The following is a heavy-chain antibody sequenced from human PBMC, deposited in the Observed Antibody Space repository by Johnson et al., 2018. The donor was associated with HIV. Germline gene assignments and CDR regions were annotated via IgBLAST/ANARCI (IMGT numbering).Heavy chain of an antibody. V-gene: IGHV3-7*05. CDR3: AKRSGSYAFDI. CDR2: IKQDGSDE. CDR1: GFTFSTYW. D-gene: IGHD3-22*01. J-gene: IGHJ3*02. Sequence: EMQLVESGGGLVQTGGSRRLSCAASGFTFSTYWMSWVRQAPGKGLEWVANIKQDGSDEYYVDSVKGRFTIYRDNTKNLLYLQMNSLRAEDTAVYYCAKRSGSYAFDIWGQGTMVTVSS.